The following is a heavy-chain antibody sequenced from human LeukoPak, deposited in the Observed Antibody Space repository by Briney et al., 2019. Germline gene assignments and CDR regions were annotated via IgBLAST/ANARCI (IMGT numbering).Heavy chain of an antibody. CDR2: INHSGST. CDR3: ARARRVVPAATYYYYYMDV. Sequence: SETLSLTCAVYGGSFSGYYWSWIRQPPGKRLEWIGEINHSGSTNYNPSLKSRVTISVDTSKNQFSLKLSSVTAADTAVYYCARARRVVPAATYYYYYMDVWGKGTTVTVSS. V-gene: IGHV4-34*01. J-gene: IGHJ6*03. CDR1: GGSFSGYY. D-gene: IGHD2-2*01.